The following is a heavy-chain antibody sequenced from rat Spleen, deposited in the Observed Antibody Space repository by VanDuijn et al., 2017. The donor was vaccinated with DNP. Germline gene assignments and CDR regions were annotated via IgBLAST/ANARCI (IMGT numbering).Heavy chain of an antibody. V-gene: IGHV5S13*01. J-gene: IGHJ2*01. Sequence: EVQLVESGGGLVQPGRSLKLSCATSGFTFSYYGMAWVRQAPQKGLEWVATITASGGSTSYRDSVKGRFTISRDNARNTLYLQMNSLRSEDTATYYCARHGRVTTVATYWYFDFWGQGVIVTVSS. CDR2: ITASGGST. CDR1: GFTFSYYG. D-gene: IGHD1-3*01. CDR3: ARHGRVTTVATYWYFDF.